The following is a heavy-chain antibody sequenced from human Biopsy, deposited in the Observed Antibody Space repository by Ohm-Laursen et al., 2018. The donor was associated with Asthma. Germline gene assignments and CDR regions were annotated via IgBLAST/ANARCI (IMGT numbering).Heavy chain of an antibody. CDR3: ARIKIRIGAGTDRYFDL. J-gene: IGHJ2*01. CDR2: IDPNSGGT. D-gene: IGHD3-16*01. CDR1: GYPFTDYY. Sequence: VSSVKVSCKASGYPFTDYYVHSVRQAPGQGLEWMGRIDPNSGGTNYAQKFLGRVTMTRDTSVNTAFMVLSRLRSDDTAVYYCARIKIRIGAGTDRYFDLWGRGTLVTVSS. V-gene: IGHV1-2*06.